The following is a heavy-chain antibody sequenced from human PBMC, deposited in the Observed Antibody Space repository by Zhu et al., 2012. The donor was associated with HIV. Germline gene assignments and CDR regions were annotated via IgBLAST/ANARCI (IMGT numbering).Heavy chain of an antibody. D-gene: IGHD1-26*01. CDR2: IYYNGNT. V-gene: IGHV4-30-4*08. CDR1: SGSISSGDYY. Sequence: QVQLQESGPGLVKPSQTLSLTCTVSSGSISSGDYYWSWIRQPPGKGLEWIGYIYYNGNTYYNPSLKSRLTISLDTSESQFSLKLTSVTAADTAVYYCARAGWIGDLLPRWGREPWSPSPQ. CDR3: ARAGWIGDLLPR. J-gene: IGHJ4*02.